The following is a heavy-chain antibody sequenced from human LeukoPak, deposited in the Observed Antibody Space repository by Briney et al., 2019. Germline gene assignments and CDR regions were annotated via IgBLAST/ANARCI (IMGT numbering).Heavy chain of an antibody. V-gene: IGHV3-21*01. J-gene: IGHJ4*02. CDR2: ISSSSTYI. CDR3: ARTRYYDILTGNILGSPPDY. D-gene: IGHD3-9*01. CDR1: GFTFSPFD. Sequence: GGSLRLSCAASGFTFSPFDMNWVRQAPGKGLEWVSSISSSSTYIYYADSVKGRFTISRDNAKNSLYLQMNSLRAEDTAVYYCARTRYYDILTGNILGSPPDYWGQGTLVTVSS.